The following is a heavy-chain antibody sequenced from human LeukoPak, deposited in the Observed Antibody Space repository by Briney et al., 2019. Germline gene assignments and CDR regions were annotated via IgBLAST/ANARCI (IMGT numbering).Heavy chain of an antibody. Sequence: PGVSLRLSCAASGFTVSNNYMSWVRQVPGKGLEWVSISYSDSNTNYADSVKGRFTISRDTSQNTLSLQMNSLRAEDTAVYYCVRKNRDFNAAFDIWGQGTVVTVSS. D-gene: IGHD1-14*01. J-gene: IGHJ3*02. CDR2: SYSDSNT. CDR3: VRKNRDFNAAFDI. V-gene: IGHV3-53*01. CDR1: GFTVSNNY.